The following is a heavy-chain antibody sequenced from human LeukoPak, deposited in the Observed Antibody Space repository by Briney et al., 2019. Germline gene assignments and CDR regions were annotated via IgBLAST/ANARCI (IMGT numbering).Heavy chain of an antibody. Sequence: GGSLRLSCVVSGLTFSNYWMIWVRKAPGKGLESVAIVNEDGSAKYYLDSVKGRFTISRDNARNSLYLEMNSLRAEDTAVYYCARDYWRSIDHWGQGTLVTVSS. V-gene: IGHV3-7*01. J-gene: IGHJ4*02. CDR1: GLTFSNYW. CDR3: ARDYWRSIDH. D-gene: IGHD1-1*01. CDR2: VNEDGSAK.